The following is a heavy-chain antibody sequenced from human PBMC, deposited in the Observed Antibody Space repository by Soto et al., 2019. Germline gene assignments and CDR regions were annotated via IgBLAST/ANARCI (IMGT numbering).Heavy chain of an antibody. Sequence: SVKVSCKXSGGTFSSYAISWVRQAPGQGLEWMGGIIPIFGTANYAQKFQGRVTITADKSTSTAYMELSSLRSEDTAVYYCAIVLRFLEWLLSPFDYWGQGTLVTVSS. V-gene: IGHV1-69*06. CDR3: AIVLRFLEWLLSPFDY. CDR1: GGTFSSYA. J-gene: IGHJ4*02. CDR2: IIPIFGTA. D-gene: IGHD3-3*01.